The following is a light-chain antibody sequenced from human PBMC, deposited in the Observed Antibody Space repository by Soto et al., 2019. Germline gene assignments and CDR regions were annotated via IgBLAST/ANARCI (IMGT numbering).Light chain of an antibody. J-gene: IGKJ3*01. CDR2: AAS. CDR1: QSVSSTF. CDR3: QQYSRYSFT. Sequence: EIVLTQSPGTLSLSPGERATLSCRASQSVSSTFLAWYQQKPGQAPRLLIYAASSRATGIPDRFSGSGSGTDFTLTISRLEPEDFAVYYCQQYSRYSFTFGPGTKVEI. V-gene: IGKV3-20*01.